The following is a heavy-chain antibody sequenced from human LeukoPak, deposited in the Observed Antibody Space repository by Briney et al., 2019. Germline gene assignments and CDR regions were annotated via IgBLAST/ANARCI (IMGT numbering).Heavy chain of an antibody. Sequence: SETLSLTCTVSGGSISSSSYYWGWIRQPPGKGLEWIGSIYYSGSTYYNPSLKSRVTISVDRSKNQFSLKLSSVTAADTAVYYCARGGGYSGYDYASFDYWGQGTLVTVSS. CDR2: IYYSGST. CDR3: ARGGGYSGYDYASFDY. J-gene: IGHJ4*02. CDR1: GGSISSSSYY. V-gene: IGHV4-39*07. D-gene: IGHD5-12*01.